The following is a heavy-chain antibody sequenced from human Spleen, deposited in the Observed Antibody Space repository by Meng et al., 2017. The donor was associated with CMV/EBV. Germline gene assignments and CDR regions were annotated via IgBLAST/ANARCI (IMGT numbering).Heavy chain of an antibody. Sequence: ASVKVSCKASGHSFSGYYIHWLRQAPGQGPEWMGWISPNSGDTNYAQKFQGRVTMTRDTSTITVYMELTRLTSDDPAVYYCARAAYTSFFDFWGQGTLVTVSS. CDR3: ARAAYTSFFDF. D-gene: IGHD2-2*01. CDR1: GHSFSGYY. J-gene: IGHJ4*02. CDR2: ISPNSGDT. V-gene: IGHV1-2*02.